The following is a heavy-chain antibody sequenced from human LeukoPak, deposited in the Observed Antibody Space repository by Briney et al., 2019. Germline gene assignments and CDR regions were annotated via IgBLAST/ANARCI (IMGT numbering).Heavy chain of an antibody. CDR2: IIPILGIA. CDR3: ASIAVATDYYYYYGMDV. Sequence: ASVKVSCKASGGTFSSYAISWVRQAPGQGLEWMGRIIPILGIANYAQKFQGRVTITADKSTSTAYMELSSLRSEDTAVYYCASIAVATDYYYYYGMDVWGQGTMVTVSS. V-gene: IGHV1-69*04. J-gene: IGHJ6*02. CDR1: GGTFSSYA. D-gene: IGHD6-19*01.